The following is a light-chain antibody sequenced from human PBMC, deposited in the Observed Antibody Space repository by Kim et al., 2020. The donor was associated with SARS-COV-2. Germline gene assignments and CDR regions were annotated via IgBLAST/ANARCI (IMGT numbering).Light chain of an antibody. Sequence: AWGPTVRIPCQGASLRSYHASWYQQKPGQAPVLVIYGKNNRPSGIPDRFSGSSSGNTASLTITGAQAEDEADYYCNSRDSSGNYVVFGGGTQLTVL. CDR2: GKN. V-gene: IGLV3-19*01. CDR3: NSRDSSGNYVV. CDR1: SLRSYH. J-gene: IGLJ2*01.